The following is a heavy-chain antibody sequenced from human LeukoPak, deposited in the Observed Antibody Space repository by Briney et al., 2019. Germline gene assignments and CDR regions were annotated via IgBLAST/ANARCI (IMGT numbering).Heavy chain of an antibody. V-gene: IGHV4-34*01. J-gene: IGHJ4*02. CDR3: ARGGDTAIDY. CDR1: GGSFSGYY. D-gene: IGHD5-18*01. CDR2: INHSGST. Sequence: SETLSLTCAVYGGSFSGYYWSWVRQPPGKGLEWIGEINHSGSTNYNPSLKSRVTISVDTSKNQFSLKLSSVTAADTAVYYCARGGDTAIDYWGQGTLVTVSS.